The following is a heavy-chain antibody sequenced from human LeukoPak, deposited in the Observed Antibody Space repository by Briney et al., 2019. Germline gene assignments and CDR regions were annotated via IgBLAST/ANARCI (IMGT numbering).Heavy chain of an antibody. J-gene: IGHJ4*02. CDR1: GGSFSGYY. V-gene: IGHV4-34*01. CDR3: ARRIGGVIVIARYYFDY. CDR2: INHSGST. D-gene: IGHD3-16*02. Sequence: SGTLSLTCGVYGGSFSGYYWSGIRQPPGKGLEWSGEINHSGSTNYNPSLKSRVTISVDTSKNQFSLKLSSVTAADTAVYYCARRIGGVIVIARYYFDYWGQGTLVTVSS.